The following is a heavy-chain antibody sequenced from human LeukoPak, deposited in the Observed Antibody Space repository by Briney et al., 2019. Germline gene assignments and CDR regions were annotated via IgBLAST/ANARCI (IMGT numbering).Heavy chain of an antibody. CDR3: ARVNYDSSGYYDY. CDR2: IYYSGST. D-gene: IGHD3-22*01. J-gene: IGHJ4*02. V-gene: IGHV4-31*03. Sequence: SETLSLTCTVSGGSISSGGYYWSWIRQHPGKGLEWIGYIYYSGSTYYNPSLKSRVTISVDTSKNQFSLKLSSVTAADTAVYYCARVNYDSSGYYDYWGQGTLVTVSS. CDR1: GGSISSGGYY.